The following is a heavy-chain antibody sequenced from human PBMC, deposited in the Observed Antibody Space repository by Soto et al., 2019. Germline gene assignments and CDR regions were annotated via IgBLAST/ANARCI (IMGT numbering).Heavy chain of an antibody. CDR2: IIPIFGTA. V-gene: IGHV1-69*13. J-gene: IGHJ5*02. Sequence: GASVKVSCKATGGTFSSYAISWVRQAPGQGLEWMGGIIPIFGTAIYAQKFEGRVTITADESTSTAYMELSSLRSEDTAVYYCARVITLVRGATSGHWFDPWAREPWSPSPQ. D-gene: IGHD3-10*01. CDR1: GGTFSSYA. CDR3: ARVITLVRGATSGHWFDP.